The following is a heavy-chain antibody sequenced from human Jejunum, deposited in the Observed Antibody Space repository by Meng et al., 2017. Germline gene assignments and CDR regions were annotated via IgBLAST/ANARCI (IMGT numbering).Heavy chain of an antibody. Sequence: QVPLQESGPGLVRPSETLSLTCTISGGSVNSGSYYWSWIRQPQGKGLEWIGYMYFSGSTNYNASLKSRVTISVDTSKKQFSLKLTSVTAADTAVYYCARGHFDKYFDSWGQGTLVTVSS. J-gene: IGHJ4*02. CDR1: GGSVNSGSYY. V-gene: IGHV4-61*01. CDR2: MYFSGST. CDR3: ARGHFDKYFDS. D-gene: IGHD3-22*01.